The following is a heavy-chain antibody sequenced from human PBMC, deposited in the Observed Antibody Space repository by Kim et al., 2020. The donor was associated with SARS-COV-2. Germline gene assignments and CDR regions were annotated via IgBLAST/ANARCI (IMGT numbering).Heavy chain of an antibody. D-gene: IGHD1-26*01. CDR3: ASTNKGGEFDAFDI. J-gene: IGHJ3*02. Sequence: SETLSLTCAVYGGSFSGYYWSWIRQPPGKGLEWIGEINHSGSTNYNPSLKSRVTISVDTSKNQFSLKLSSVTAADTAVYYCASTNKGGEFDAFDIWGQGTMVTVSS. V-gene: IGHV4-34*01. CDR2: INHSGST. CDR1: GGSFSGYY.